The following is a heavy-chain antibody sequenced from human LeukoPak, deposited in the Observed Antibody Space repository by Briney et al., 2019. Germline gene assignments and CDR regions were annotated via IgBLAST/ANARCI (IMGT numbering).Heavy chain of an antibody. Sequence: GGSLRLSCAASGFTFSSYGMHWVRQAPGKGLEWVAVISYDGSNKYYADSVKGRFTISRDNSKNTLYLQMNSLRAEDTAVYYCAKDSVDDMTTPSANWFDPWGQGTLVTVSS. CDR1: GFTFSSYG. CDR3: AKDSVDDMTTPSANWFDP. J-gene: IGHJ5*02. V-gene: IGHV3-30*18. CDR2: ISYDGSNK. D-gene: IGHD4-17*01.